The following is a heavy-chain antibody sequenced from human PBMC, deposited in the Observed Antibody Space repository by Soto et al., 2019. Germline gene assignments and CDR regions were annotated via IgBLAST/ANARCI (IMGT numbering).Heavy chain of an antibody. CDR1: GFSFEDFA. D-gene: IGHD1-26*01. CDR3: TKDRGSGSYFAWGLFDP. CDR2: ISWNSGSL. J-gene: IGHJ5*02. V-gene: IGHV3-9*01. Sequence: GGSLRLSCAASGFSFEDFAMHWVRQVPGKCLEWVSGISWNSGSLGYADSVTGRFTISRDNAKNSLYLQMDNLRPEDTALYYCTKDRGSGSYFAWGLFDPWGQGXLVTVYS.